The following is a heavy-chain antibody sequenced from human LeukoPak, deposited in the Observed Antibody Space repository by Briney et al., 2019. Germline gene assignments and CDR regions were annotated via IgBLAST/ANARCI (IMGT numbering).Heavy chain of an antibody. J-gene: IGHJ4*02. CDR2: TYLGDSDT. V-gene: IGHV5-51*01. Sequence: GESLKISCKGSGYSFTHDWIGWVRQTPGKGLEWMGVTYLGDSDTRYSPSFQGQVTISADKSISTAYLQWNSLKASDTAMYYCARLIASAGLSYFDYWGQGTLLTVSS. D-gene: IGHD6-13*01. CDR3: ARLIASAGLSYFDY. CDR1: GYSFTHDW.